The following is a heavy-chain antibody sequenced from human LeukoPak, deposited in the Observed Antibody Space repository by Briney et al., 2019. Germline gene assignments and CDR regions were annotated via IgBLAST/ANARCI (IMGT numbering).Heavy chain of an antibody. J-gene: IGHJ4*02. Sequence: GRSLRLSCAASGFTFSTYAIHWVRQAPGKGLEWVAVISYDGSNEYCADSVKGRFTISRDNSKNTLYLQMNSLRGEDTAVYYCARDGAVDTSMVTSFDYWGQGTLVTVSS. V-gene: IGHV3-30*04. CDR1: GFTFSTYA. CDR3: ARDGAVDTSMVTSFDY. CDR2: ISYDGSNE. D-gene: IGHD5-18*01.